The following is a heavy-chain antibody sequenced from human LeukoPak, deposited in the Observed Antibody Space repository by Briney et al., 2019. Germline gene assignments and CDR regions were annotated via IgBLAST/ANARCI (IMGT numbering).Heavy chain of an antibody. CDR1: GGTFSSYA. Sequence: SVKVSCKASGGTFSSYAISWVRQAPGQGLEWMGRIIPILGIANYAQKFQGRVTITADKSTSTAYMELSSLRSEDTAVYYCAKDHSGYYIEYFQHWGQGTLVTVSS. V-gene: IGHV1-69*04. CDR2: IIPILGIA. CDR3: AKDHSGYYIEYFQH. D-gene: IGHD3-22*01. J-gene: IGHJ1*01.